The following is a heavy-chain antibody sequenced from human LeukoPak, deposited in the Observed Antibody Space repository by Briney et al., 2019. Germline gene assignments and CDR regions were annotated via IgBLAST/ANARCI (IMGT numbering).Heavy chain of an antibody. CDR3: AKGVAVAGPPLYYFDY. D-gene: IGHD6-19*01. J-gene: IGHJ4*02. V-gene: IGHV3-23*01. CDR1: GFTFSSYA. Sequence: GGSLRLSCAASGFTFSSYAMGWVRQAPGKGLEWVSAISGSGGSTYYADSVKGRFTISRDNSKNTLYLQMNSLRAEDTAVYYCAKGVAVAGPPLYYFDYWGQGTLVTVSS. CDR2: ISGSGGST.